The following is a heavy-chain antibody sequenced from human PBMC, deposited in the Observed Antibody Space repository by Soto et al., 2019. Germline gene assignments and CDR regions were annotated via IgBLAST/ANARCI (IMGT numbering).Heavy chain of an antibody. CDR3: ARDREVVPAAMGNYFDY. Sequence: QVQLVQSGAEVKKPGSSVKVSCKASGGTFSSYTISWVRQAPGQGLEWMGRIIPILGIANYAQKYQGRVTITAEKSTSTAYIELSSLRSEDTAVYYCARDREVVPAAMGNYFDYWGQGTLVTVSS. CDR2: IIPILGIA. J-gene: IGHJ4*02. CDR1: GGTFSSYT. V-gene: IGHV1-69*08. D-gene: IGHD2-2*01.